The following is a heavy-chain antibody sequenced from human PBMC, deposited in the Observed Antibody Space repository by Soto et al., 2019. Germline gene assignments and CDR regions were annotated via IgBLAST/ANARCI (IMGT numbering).Heavy chain of an antibody. V-gene: IGHV4-38-2*01. CDR1: GYSISSGYY. J-gene: IGHJ5*02. D-gene: IGHD6-13*01. Sequence: SETLSLTCAVSGYSISSGYYWGWIRQPPGKGLEWIGSIYHSGSTYYNPSLKSRVTISVDTSKNQFSLKLSSVTAADTAVYYCAIGIAAAGTDWFDPWGQGTLVTVSS. CDR2: IYHSGST. CDR3: AIGIAAAGTDWFDP.